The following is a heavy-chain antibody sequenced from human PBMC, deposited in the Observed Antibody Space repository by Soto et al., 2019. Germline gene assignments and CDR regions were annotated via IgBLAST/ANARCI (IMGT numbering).Heavy chain of an antibody. CDR3: VREQGHPFDY. J-gene: IGHJ4*02. Sequence: PSETLSLTCTVSGGSIRSYYWTWIRQPSGKGLEWIGYIYYSGSTAYNPSLKSRVTISLDTSKSQFSLRLSSVTAADTAVYYCVREQGHPFDYWGQGTLVTVSS. CDR1: GGSIRSYY. CDR2: IYYSGST. V-gene: IGHV4-59*01.